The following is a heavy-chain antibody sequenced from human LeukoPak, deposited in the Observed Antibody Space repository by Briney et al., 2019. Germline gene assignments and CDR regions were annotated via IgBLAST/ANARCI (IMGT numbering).Heavy chain of an antibody. V-gene: IGHV4-39*07. Sequence: SETLSLTCTVSGGSFSSSSYYWGWIRQPPGQGLGWIGSIYYGGSTYYNPSLKSRVTISVDTSKNQLSLQLSSVTAADTAVYYCAREAGRGPDAFDIWGQGTMVTVSS. J-gene: IGHJ3*02. CDR2: IYYGGST. CDR1: GGSFSSSSYY. CDR3: AREAGRGPDAFDI. D-gene: IGHD1-14*01.